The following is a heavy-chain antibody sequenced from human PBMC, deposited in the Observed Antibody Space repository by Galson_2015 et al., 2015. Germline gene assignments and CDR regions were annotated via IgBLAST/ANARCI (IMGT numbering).Heavy chain of an antibody. CDR2: INPSGGST. CDR1: GYTFTSYY. CDR3: ARDEDPLHSDFNY. V-gene: IGHV1-46*01. D-gene: IGHD4-11*01. Sequence: SVKVSCKASGYTFTSYYLHWVRQAPGQGLEWMGVINPSGGSTTYAQKFQGRVTMTRDTSTSTVYMELRSLRSEDTAVYYCARDEDPLHSDFNYWGQGALVTVSS. J-gene: IGHJ4*02.